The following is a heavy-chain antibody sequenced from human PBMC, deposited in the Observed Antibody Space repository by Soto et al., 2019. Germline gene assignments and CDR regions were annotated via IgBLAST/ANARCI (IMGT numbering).Heavy chain of an antibody. Sequence: GGSLRLSCAASGFTFSSYAMSWVRQAPGKGLEWVSAISGSGGSTYYADSVKGRFTISRDNSKNTLYLQMNSLRAEDTDVYYCAKDRDSSPYYFDYWGQGTLVTVSS. D-gene: IGHD6-6*01. CDR1: GFTFSSYA. V-gene: IGHV3-23*01. CDR3: AKDRDSSPYYFDY. J-gene: IGHJ4*02. CDR2: ISGSGGST.